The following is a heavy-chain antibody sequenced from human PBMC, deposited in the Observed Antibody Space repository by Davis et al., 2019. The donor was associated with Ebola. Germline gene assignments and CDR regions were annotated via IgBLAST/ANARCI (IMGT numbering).Heavy chain of an antibody. CDR1: GFTFSSYA. J-gene: IGHJ5*02. V-gene: IGHV3-23*01. D-gene: IGHD6-19*01. Sequence: LTCASSGFTFSSYAMSWVRQAPGNALDCVSAISVSGGSTYYADSVKGRFTISRDNSQNTLYLQMNSLRAEDTAVYYCARELAGCWFDPWGQGTLVTVSS. CDR3: ARELAGCWFDP. CDR2: ISVSGGST.